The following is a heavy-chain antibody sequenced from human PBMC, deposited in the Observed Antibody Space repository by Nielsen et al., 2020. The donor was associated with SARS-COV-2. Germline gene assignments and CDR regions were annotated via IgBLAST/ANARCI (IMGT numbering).Heavy chain of an antibody. J-gene: IGHJ4*02. CDR2: IDWDADK. CDR3: ARTRSNMAAGPLDY. Sequence: SGPTLVNPTQTLTLTCTFSGFSLSTSGMRVSWIRQPPGKALEWLARIDWDADKFYSTSLKTRLTISKDTSKNQVVLTMTNMDPVDTATYYCARTRSNMAAGPLDYWGQGTLVTVSS. CDR1: GFSLSTSGMR. V-gene: IGHV2-70*04. D-gene: IGHD6-13*01.